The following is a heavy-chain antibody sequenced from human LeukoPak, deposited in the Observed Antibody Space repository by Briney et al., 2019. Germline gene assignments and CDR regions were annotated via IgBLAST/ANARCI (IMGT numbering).Heavy chain of an antibody. Sequence: GASVKVSCKASGYTFTGYYIHWVRQAPGQGLEWMGRINPNTGGTNYAQKFQGRVTMTRDTSITTAYMELSRLTSDDTAIHYCAKVPPSITAAGNWLDPWGQGALVTVSS. J-gene: IGHJ5*02. CDR2: INPNTGGT. V-gene: IGHV1-2*06. CDR1: GYTFTGYY. CDR3: AKVPPSITAAGNWLDP. D-gene: IGHD6-13*01.